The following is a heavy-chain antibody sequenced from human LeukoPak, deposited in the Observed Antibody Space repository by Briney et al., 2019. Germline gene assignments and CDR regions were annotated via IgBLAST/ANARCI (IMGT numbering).Heavy chain of an antibody. CDR2: IYYSGST. CDR3: ARTAYCSSTSCYSYPRYYYYGMDV. J-gene: IGHJ6*02. CDR1: GGSISSYY. D-gene: IGHD2-2*01. Sequence: PSETLSLTCTVSGGSISSYYWSWIRQPPGKGLEWIGYIYYSGSTNYNPSLKSRVTISVDTSKNQFSLKLSSVTAADTAVYYCARTAYCSSTSCYSYPRYYYYGMDVWGQGTTVTVSS. V-gene: IGHV4-59*12.